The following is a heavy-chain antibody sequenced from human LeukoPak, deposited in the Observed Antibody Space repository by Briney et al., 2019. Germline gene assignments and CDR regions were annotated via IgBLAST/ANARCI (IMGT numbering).Heavy chain of an antibody. D-gene: IGHD3-3*01. CDR1: GFTFSSYA. CDR3: AKDAGFLEWLFYFDY. Sequence: PGGSLRLSCAASGFTFSSYAMSWVRQAPGKGLEWVSAISGSGGSTYYADSVKGRFTISRDNSKNTLYLQVNSLRAEDTAVYYCAKDAGFLEWLFYFDYWGQGTLVTVSS. J-gene: IGHJ4*02. CDR2: ISGSGGST. V-gene: IGHV3-23*01.